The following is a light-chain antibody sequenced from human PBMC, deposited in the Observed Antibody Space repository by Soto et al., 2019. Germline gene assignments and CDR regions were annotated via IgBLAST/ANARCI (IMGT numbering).Light chain of an antibody. CDR2: AAS. Sequence: DIQMSHSPSSLSASVGDRVTMTCRARQSISSCLNWYQHKPGKAPKLLIYAASSLQTGVPSRFSGSRSGTDFALTISSLQRDDFATYYCQQTDSFPRTFGQGTKVDI. CDR3: QQTDSFPRT. CDR1: QSISSC. J-gene: IGKJ1*01. V-gene: IGKV1-39*01.